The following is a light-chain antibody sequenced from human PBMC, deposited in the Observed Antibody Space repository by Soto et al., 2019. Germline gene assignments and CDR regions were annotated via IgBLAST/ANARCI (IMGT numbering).Light chain of an antibody. CDR3: SSYAGSNIYIL. V-gene: IGLV2-8*01. Sequence: QSVLTQPPSASGSPGQSVTISCTGTSSDVGGYNYVSWYQRHPGKAPKLLIYEVTKRPSGVPDRFSGFKSGNTASLTVSGLQAEDEADYYCSSYAGSNIYILFGGGTKLTVL. J-gene: IGLJ2*01. CDR2: EVT. CDR1: SSDVGGYNY.